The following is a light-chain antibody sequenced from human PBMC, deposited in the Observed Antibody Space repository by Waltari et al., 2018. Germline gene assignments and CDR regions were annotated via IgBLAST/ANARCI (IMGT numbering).Light chain of an antibody. CDR3: MQGTHWREGFT. CDR2: KVS. CDR1: QSLVYSDGNTY. Sequence: DVVMTQSPLSLPVTLGQPASISCRSSQSLVYSDGNTYLNWFQQRQGQSPRRLIYKVSNRDSGVPDRFSGSGSGTDFTLKISRVEAEDVGVYYCMQGTHWREGFTFGPGTKVDIK. V-gene: IGKV2-30*01. J-gene: IGKJ3*01.